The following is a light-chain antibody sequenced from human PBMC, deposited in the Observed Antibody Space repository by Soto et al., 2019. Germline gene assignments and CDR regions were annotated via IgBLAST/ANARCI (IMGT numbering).Light chain of an antibody. Sequence: QSALTQPASVSGSPGQSITISCTGTSSDVGGYNYVSWYQQHPGKAPKLMIYDVSNRPSGVSNRFSGFKSGNTASLTISGLQAEDEADYYCSSYTSSTPRVVFGGGTQLTVL. CDR3: SSYTSSTPRVV. CDR1: SSDVGGYNY. V-gene: IGLV2-14*01. CDR2: DVS. J-gene: IGLJ2*01.